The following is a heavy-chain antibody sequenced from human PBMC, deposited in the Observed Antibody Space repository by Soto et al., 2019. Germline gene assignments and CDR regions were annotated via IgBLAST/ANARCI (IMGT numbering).Heavy chain of an antibody. CDR3: ARELAGLTSVLYYYGMDV. J-gene: IGHJ6*02. Sequence: QVQLVQSGAEVKKPGASVKVSCKASGYTFTSYYMHWVRQAPGQGLEWMGTINPSGGSTGYAQKFQGRVTMTRDTSTITVYMEVSSLRSEDTAVYYCARELAGLTSVLYYYGMDVWGQGTTVTVSS. D-gene: IGHD4-4*01. CDR2: INPSGGST. V-gene: IGHV1-46*01. CDR1: GYTFTSYY.